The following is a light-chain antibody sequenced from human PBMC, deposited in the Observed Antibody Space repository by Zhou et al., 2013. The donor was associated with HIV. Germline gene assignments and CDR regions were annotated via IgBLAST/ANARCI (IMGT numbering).Light chain of an antibody. CDR2: DVS. V-gene: IGKV1-39*01. CDR1: QGFTTS. J-gene: IGKJ2*04. CDR3: QEYKSYSTCS. Sequence: DIQMTQSPSSLSASVGDRVTITCRASQGFTTSLNWYLLKPGKAPSLLIYDVSTLQSGVPSRFSGGGSGTDFTLTISSLQPEDFATYFCQEYKSYSTCSFGQGTKLQIK.